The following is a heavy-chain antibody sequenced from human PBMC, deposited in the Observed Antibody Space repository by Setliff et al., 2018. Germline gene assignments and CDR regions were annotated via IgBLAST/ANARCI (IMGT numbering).Heavy chain of an antibody. D-gene: IGHD6-13*01. CDR2: ISGSGGST. V-gene: IGHV3-23*01. Sequence: GGSLRLSCAASGFTFSSYAMSWVRQAPGKGLEWVSAISGSGGSTYYADSVKGRFTISRDDAKNSLYLQMTRLRAEDTAMYYCGRDLAAGKGPVDYWGRGTLVTVSS. J-gene: IGHJ4*02. CDR3: GRDLAAGKGPVDY. CDR1: GFTFSSYA.